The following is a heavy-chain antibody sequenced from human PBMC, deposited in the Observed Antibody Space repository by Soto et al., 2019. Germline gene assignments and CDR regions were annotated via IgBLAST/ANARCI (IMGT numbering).Heavy chain of an antibody. CDR2: IYYTGST. V-gene: IGHV4-59*01. Sequence: QVQLQESGPRLVKPSETLSLTCTVSGGSISGYYWSWIRQPPGKGPEWIGNIYYTGSTSYNPPFKSRLTISVDMSKNQFSLNLTSMTAADTAMYYCARKSYSSGWYDSWGQGILVTVSS. J-gene: IGHJ5*01. CDR3: ARKSYSSGWYDS. CDR1: GGSISGYY. D-gene: IGHD6-19*01.